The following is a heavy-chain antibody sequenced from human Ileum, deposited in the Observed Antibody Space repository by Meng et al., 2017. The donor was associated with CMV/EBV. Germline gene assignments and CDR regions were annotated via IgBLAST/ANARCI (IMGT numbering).Heavy chain of an antibody. Sequence: GGSLRLSCEASGFIFSNYEMNWVRQAPGKGLEWVSYISRGGSAIYYADSVKGRFTISRDNAKNSLSLQMKSLRAEDTAVYYCAREYNYHYYGMAVWGQGTTVTVSS. CDR2: ISRGGSAI. V-gene: IGHV3-48*03. J-gene: IGHJ6*02. D-gene: IGHD1-14*01. CDR1: GFIFSNYE. CDR3: AREYNYHYYGMAV.